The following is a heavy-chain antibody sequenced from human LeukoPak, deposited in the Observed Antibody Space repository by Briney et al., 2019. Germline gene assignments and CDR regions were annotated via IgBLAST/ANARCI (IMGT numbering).Heavy chain of an antibody. D-gene: IGHD3-22*01. CDR3: AKEGQYYYDSSGYYLTYFDY. CDR2: ISGSGGST. V-gene: IGHV3-23*01. J-gene: IGHJ4*02. CDR1: GFTFSSYA. Sequence: GGSLRLSCAASGFTFSSYAMSWVRQAPGKGLEWVSAISGSGGSTYYVDSVKGRFTISRDNSKNTLYLQMNSLRAEDTAVYYCAKEGQYYYDSSGYYLTYFDYWGQGTLVTVSS.